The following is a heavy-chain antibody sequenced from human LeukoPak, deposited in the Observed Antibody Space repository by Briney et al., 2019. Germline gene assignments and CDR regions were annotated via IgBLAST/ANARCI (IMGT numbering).Heavy chain of an antibody. D-gene: IGHD3-10*02. V-gene: IGHV3-66*01. J-gene: IGHJ4*02. CDR3: ARDMFSGDLDY. CDR2: IYSGGST. CDR1: GFTVSSNY. Sequence: GGSLRLSCAASGFTVSSNYMSWVRQAPGKGLEWVSVIYSGGSTYYADSVKGRFTISRDNSKNTLYLQMDSLRAEDTAVYYCARDMFSGDLDYWGQGTLVTVSS.